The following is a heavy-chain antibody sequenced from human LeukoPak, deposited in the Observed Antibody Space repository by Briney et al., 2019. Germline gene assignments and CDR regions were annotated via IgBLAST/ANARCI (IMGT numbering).Heavy chain of an antibody. J-gene: IGHJ4*02. CDR2: IYHSGST. CDR3: ARDRTSSSWYAEDHEDY. V-gene: IGHV4-38-2*02. CDR1: GYSISSGYY. D-gene: IGHD6-13*01. Sequence: SETLSLTCTVSGYSISSGYYWGWIRQPPGKRLGWIGSIYHSGSTNYTTYLNTRVTISVATSKNQSTLKLSSVTAADTAVYYCARDRTSSSWYAEDHEDYGGEGTLVTVSS.